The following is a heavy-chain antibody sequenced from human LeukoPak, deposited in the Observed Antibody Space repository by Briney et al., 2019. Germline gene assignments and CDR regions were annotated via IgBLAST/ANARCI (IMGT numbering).Heavy chain of an antibody. CDR3: AKLPAPGGDYVYFDS. V-gene: IGHV3-23*01. D-gene: IGHD3-16*01. Sequence: GGSLRLSCAASGFSFSGCGMGWVRQAPGKGLEWVSTLSRTGDYTYYADSVKGRFSISRDNSKNSLYLQMASLRVEDTAIYYCAKLPAPGGDYVYFDSWCQGTLVTVSS. CDR2: LSRTGDYT. CDR1: GFSFSGCG. J-gene: IGHJ4*02.